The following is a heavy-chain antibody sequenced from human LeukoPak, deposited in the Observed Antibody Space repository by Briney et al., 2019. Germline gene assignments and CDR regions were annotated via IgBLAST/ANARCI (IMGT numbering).Heavy chain of an antibody. J-gene: IGHJ4*02. V-gene: IGHV3-53*05. CDR1: GFTVSSNY. CDR3: AKEASRSDLGAWFGELLYPLHY. D-gene: IGHD3-10*01. CDR2: IYSGGST. Sequence: PGGSLRLSCAASGFTVSSNYMSWVRQAPGKGLEWVSVIYSGGSTYYADSVKGRFTISRDNSKNTLYLQMNSLRAEDTAVYYCAKEASRSDLGAWFGELLYPLHYWGQGTLVTVSS.